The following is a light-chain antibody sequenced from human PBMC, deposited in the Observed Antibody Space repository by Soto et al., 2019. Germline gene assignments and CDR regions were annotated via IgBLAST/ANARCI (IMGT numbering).Light chain of an antibody. V-gene: IGLV1-40*01. CDR2: EAS. Sequence: QSVLTQPPSVSGAPGQRVTISCTGSSSNIGAGYDVSWYQQLPGTAPKLIVYEASNRPSGVPDRFSGSKSGNTASLTISGLQAADEADYYCSLYTSENTYVFGTGTKLTVL. J-gene: IGLJ1*01. CDR1: SSNIGAGYD. CDR3: SLYTSENTYV.